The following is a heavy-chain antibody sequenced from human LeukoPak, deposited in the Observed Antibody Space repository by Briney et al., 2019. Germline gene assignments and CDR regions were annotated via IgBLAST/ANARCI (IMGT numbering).Heavy chain of an antibody. J-gene: IGHJ4*02. CDR1: GYTFTSYG. CDR3: ARPQYSSGWYSVDY. CDR2: ISAYNGNT. D-gene: IGHD6-19*01. Sequence: ASVKVSCKASGYTFTSYGISWVRQAPGQGLEWMGWISAYNGNTNYAQKLQGRVTTTTDTSTSTAYMELRSLRSDDTAVYYCARPQYSSGWYSVDYWGQGTLVTVSS. V-gene: IGHV1-18*01.